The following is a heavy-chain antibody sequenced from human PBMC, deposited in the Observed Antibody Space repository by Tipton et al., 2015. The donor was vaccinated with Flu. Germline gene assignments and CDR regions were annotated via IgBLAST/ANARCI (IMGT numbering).Heavy chain of an antibody. CDR2: NSHSGTT. V-gene: IGHV4-59*11. CDR3: ARQFCSSVTCYGDAAFDV. J-gene: IGHJ3*01. D-gene: IGHD2-2*01. Sequence: TLSLTCSVSGGSIRSHYWSWIRQPPGKGLEWIGYNSHSGTTSYNPFLKSRLTLSLDTSKNQFSLGLSSVTAADTALYFCARQFCSSVTCYGDAAFDVWGQQTQVIVSS. CDR1: GGSIRSHY.